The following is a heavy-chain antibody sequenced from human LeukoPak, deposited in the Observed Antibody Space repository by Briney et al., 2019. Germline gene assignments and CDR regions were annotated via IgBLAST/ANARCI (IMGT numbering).Heavy chain of an antibody. D-gene: IGHD3-10*01. CDR3: ALVRGVAPPDAFDI. Sequence: GGALRLSCAASGFTFSDHYMDWVRQAPGKGVEGVGRTRNKVNRYTTEYASSVKGTFTISRDHSKHSLYLQMKRLKTEDPAVYYCALVRGVAPPDAFDIWGQGTMVTVSS. CDR1: GFTFSDHY. J-gene: IGHJ3*02. V-gene: IGHV3-72*01. CDR2: TRNKVNRYTT.